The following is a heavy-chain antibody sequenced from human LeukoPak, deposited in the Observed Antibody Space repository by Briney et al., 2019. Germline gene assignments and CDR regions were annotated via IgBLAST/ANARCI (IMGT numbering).Heavy chain of an antibody. CDR1: GYTFTSFG. CDR2: IRAYDGNT. Sequence: ASVKVSCKASGYTFTSFGISWVRQAPGQGLEWVGWIRAYDGNTNYAQRFQDRVTLTTDTSTTTAYMELRSLRFDDTAVYYCARDKVIASAGTPNWFDPWGQGTLVTVSS. CDR3: ARDKVIASAGTPNWFDP. V-gene: IGHV1-18*01. D-gene: IGHD6-13*01. J-gene: IGHJ5*02.